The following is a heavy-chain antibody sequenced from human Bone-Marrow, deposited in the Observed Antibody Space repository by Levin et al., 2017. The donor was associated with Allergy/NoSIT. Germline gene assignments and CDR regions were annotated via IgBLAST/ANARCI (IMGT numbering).Heavy chain of an antibody. CDR1: GGSVSSGSYY. D-gene: IGHD5-18*01. J-gene: IGHJ6*02. Sequence: SETLSLTCTVSGGSVSSGSYYWSWIRQPPGKGLEWIGYIYYSGSTNYNPSLKSRVTISVDTSKNQFSLKLSSVTAADTAVYYCARVIVDTAMVPYYYYGMDVWGQGTTVTVSS. V-gene: IGHV4-61*01. CDR2: IYYSGST. CDR3: ARVIVDTAMVPYYYYGMDV.